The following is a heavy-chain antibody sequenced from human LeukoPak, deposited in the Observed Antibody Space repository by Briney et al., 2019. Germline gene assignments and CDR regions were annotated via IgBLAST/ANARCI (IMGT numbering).Heavy chain of an antibody. Sequence: PSETLPLTCTVSGGSISSSSYYWGWIRQPPGKGLEWIGSIYYSGSTYYNPSLKSRVTISVDTSKNQFSLKLSSVTAADTAVYYCARLSDYYDSSGYYDEFDYWGQGTLVTVSS. D-gene: IGHD3-22*01. CDR3: ARLSDYYDSSGYYDEFDY. J-gene: IGHJ4*02. V-gene: IGHV4-39*01. CDR2: IYYSGST. CDR1: GGSISSSSYY.